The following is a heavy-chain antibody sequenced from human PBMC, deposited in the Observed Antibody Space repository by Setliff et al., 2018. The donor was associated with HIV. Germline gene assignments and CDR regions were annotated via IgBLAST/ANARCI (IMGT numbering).Heavy chain of an antibody. CDR2: IIPILGIA. D-gene: IGHD3-10*01. CDR1: GGTFSSYA. CDR3: AREPAGSGSGSFGF. V-gene: IGHV1-69*10. Sequence: GASVKVSCKASGGTFSSYAISWVRQAPGQGLEWMGGIIPILGIANYAQKFQGRVTITADKSANTANMELSSLRSEDTAVYYCAREPAGSGSGSFGFWGQGTLVTVSS. J-gene: IGHJ4*02.